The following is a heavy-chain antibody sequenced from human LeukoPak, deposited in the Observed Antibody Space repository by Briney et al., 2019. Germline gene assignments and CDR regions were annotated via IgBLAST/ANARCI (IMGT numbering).Heavy chain of an antibody. D-gene: IGHD2-8*01. CDR2: IYYSGST. CDR1: GGSISSSSYY. V-gene: IGHV4-39*01. Sequence: SETLSLTCTVSGGSISSSSYYWGWIRQPPGKGLEWIVSIYYSGSTYYNPSLKSRVTISVDTSKNQFSLKLSSVTAADTAVYYCARGGRDCTNGVCRNPLGSDYWGQGTLVTVSS. J-gene: IGHJ4*02. CDR3: ARGGRDCTNGVCRNPLGSDY.